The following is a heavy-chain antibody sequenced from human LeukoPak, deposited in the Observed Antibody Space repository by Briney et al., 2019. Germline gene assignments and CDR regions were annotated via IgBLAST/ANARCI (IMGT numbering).Heavy chain of an antibody. V-gene: IGHV4-39*01. J-gene: IGHJ5*02. CDR3: ASGTTGTRRKPIT. D-gene: IGHD1-1*01. CDR1: GGSISSSSYY. CDR2: IYYSGST. Sequence: SETLSLTCTVSGGSISSSSYYWGWIRQPPGKGLEWIGSIYYSGSTYYNPSLKSRVTISVDTSKNQFSLKLSSVTAADTAVYYCASGTTGTRRKPITWGQGTLVTVSS.